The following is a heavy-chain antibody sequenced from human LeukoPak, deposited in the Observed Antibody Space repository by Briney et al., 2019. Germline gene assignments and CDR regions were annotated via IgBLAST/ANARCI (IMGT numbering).Heavy chain of an antibody. D-gene: IGHD3-3*01. J-gene: IGHJ4*02. V-gene: IGHV3-30*18. CDR3: AKDYRPHDFWSGLVDY. Sequence: PGGSLRLSCAASGFTFSNYGMHWVRQAPGKGLEWVTLISYDGSNKYYADSVKGRFTISRDNSKNTLYLQMNSLRAEDTAVYYCAKDYRPHDFWSGLVDYWGQGTLATVSS. CDR1: GFTFSNYG. CDR2: ISYDGSNK.